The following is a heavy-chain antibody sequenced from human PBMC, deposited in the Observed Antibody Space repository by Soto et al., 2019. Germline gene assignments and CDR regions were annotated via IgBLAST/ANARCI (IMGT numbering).Heavy chain of an antibody. CDR3: AKDTQTSYDYGDYGHNWFDP. V-gene: IGHV3-23*01. CDR1: GFTFSSYA. CDR2: ISGSGGST. J-gene: IGHJ5*02. Sequence: EVQLLESGGGLVQPGGSLRLSCAASGFTFSSYAMSWVRQAPGKGLEWVSAISGSGGSTYYADSVKGRFTISRDNSKNTLYLQMNSLRAEDTAVYYCAKDTQTSYDYGDYGHNWFDPWGQGTLVTVSS. D-gene: IGHD4-17*01.